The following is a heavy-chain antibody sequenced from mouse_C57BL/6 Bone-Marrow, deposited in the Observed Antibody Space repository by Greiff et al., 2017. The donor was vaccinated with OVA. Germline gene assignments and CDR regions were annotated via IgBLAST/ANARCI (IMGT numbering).Heavy chain of an antibody. Sequence: EVHLVESGGGLVKPGGSLKLSCAASGFTFSSYAMSWVRQTPEKRLEWVATISDGGSYTYYPDNVKGRFTISGDNAKNNLYLQMSHLKSEDTAMYYCARGVSTDGGQGTSVTVSS. CDR3: ARGVSTD. D-gene: IGHD1-1*01. CDR1: GFTFSSYA. CDR2: ISDGGSYT. J-gene: IGHJ4*01. V-gene: IGHV5-4*01.